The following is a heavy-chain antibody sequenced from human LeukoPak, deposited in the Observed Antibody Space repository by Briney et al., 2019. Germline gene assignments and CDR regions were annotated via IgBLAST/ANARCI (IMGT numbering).Heavy chain of an antibody. Sequence: LGGSLRLSCVASGFTFSIYWMSWVRQAPGRGPEWLAIIKEDGSVIWDVESVRGRFTISRDNAKNSVYLEMNSLRAEDTAVYYCARGSGRQQLEQNYWGQGNLVTVSS. J-gene: IGHJ4*02. CDR3: ARGSGRQQLEQNY. CDR1: GFTFSIYW. V-gene: IGHV3-7*01. CDR2: IKEDGSVI. D-gene: IGHD6-13*01.